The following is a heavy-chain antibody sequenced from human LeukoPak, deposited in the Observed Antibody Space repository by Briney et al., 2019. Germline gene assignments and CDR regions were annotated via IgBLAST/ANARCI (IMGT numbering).Heavy chain of an antibody. J-gene: IGHJ4*02. CDR1: GSIFDDYA. V-gene: IGHV3-9*01. CDR3: AKEVYSYGSGGFDY. Sequence: QAGGSLRLSCAASGSIFDDYAMHWVRQAPGKGLEWVSGISWNSGSIGYADSVKGRFTISRDNAKNSLYLQMNSLRAEDTALYYCAKEVYSYGSGGFDYWGQGTLVTVSS. D-gene: IGHD5-18*01. CDR2: ISWNSGSI.